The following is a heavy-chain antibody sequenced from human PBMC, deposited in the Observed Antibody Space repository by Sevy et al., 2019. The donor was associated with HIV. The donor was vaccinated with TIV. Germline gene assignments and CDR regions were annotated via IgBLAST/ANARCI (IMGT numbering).Heavy chain of an antibody. CDR1: GFTFGDYC. CDR2: LKSDVYGGTV. V-gene: IGHV3-49*04. J-gene: IGHJ4*02. CDR3: TRWKAAQSIFDY. D-gene: IGHD6-13*01. Sequence: GGSLRLSCTASGFTFGDYCMSWVRQAPGKGLEWIAFLKSDVYGGTVDHAASVRGRFVISRDDSKTIAYLQMNDLKTEGSSVYYCTRWKAAQSIFDYWGQGALVTVSS.